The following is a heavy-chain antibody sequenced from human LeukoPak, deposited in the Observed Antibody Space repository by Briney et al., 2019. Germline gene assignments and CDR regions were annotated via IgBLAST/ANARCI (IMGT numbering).Heavy chain of an antibody. J-gene: IGHJ1*01. CDR3: ARQAFCSSTSCYPFQH. Sequence: PSETLSLTCTVSGGSISSYYWSWIWQPPGKGLEWIGYIYYSGSTNYNPSLKSRVTISVDTSKNQFSPKLSSVTTADTAVYYCARQAFCSSTSCYPFQHWGQGTLVTVSS. CDR2: IYYSGST. V-gene: IGHV4-59*01. CDR1: GGSISSYY. D-gene: IGHD2-2*01.